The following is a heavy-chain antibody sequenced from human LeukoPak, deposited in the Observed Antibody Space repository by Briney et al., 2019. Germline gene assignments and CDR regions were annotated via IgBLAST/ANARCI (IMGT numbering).Heavy chain of an antibody. CDR2: IAHDGSSV. Sequence: GGSLRLSCEASGFSFSSYAMHRVRQAPGKGLEWMAIIAHDGSSVVYADSVKGRLTLSRDNSKNTVQLQMNSLSAEDTAVYYCARDASLYDGKSGWFDPWGQGALVYV. V-gene: IGHV3-30*04. CDR3: ARDASLYDGKSGWFDP. D-gene: IGHD5/OR15-5a*01. J-gene: IGHJ5*02. CDR1: GFSFSSYA.